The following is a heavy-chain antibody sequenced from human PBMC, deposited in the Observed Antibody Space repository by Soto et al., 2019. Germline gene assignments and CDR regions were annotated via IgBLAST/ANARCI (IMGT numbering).Heavy chain of an antibody. CDR1: GGSFIGYY. J-gene: IGHJ5*02. CDR2: IYYSGST. CDR3: ARDRYFWSGYGTERWFDP. Sequence: SETLSLTCAVYGGSFIGYYWSWIRQPPGKGLEWIGYIYYSGSTNYNPSLKSRVTISVDTSKNQFSLKLSSVTAADTAVYYCARDRYFWSGYGTERWFDPWGQGTLVTVSS. D-gene: IGHD3-3*01. V-gene: IGHV4-59*01.